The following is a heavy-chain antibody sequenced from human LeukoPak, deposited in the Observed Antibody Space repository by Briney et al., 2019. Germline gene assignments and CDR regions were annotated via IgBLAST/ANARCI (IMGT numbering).Heavy chain of an antibody. V-gene: IGHV1-18*01. CDR1: GYTFTSYG. CDR2: ISAYNGNT. Sequence: GASVKVSCKASGYTFTSYGISWVRQAPGQGLEWMGWISAYNGNTNYAQKVQGRVTMTTDTSTSTAYMELRSLRSDDTAVYYCARQPGTTVTSDNWFDPWGQGTLVTVSS. D-gene: IGHD4-11*01. J-gene: IGHJ5*02. CDR3: ARQPGTTVTSDNWFDP.